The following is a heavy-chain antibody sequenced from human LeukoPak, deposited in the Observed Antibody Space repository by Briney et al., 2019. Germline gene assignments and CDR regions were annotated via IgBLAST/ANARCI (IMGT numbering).Heavy chain of an antibody. CDR2: INPNRGDT. Sequence: ASVKVSCKASGYTFTGYYMHWVRQAPGQGLEWMGWINPNRGDTHYAQKFQGRVTMTRDTSINTAYMELSRLRSDDTAVYYCARDQAFVYCSGGTCYDDYWGQGSLVTVSS. CDR3: ARDQAFVYCSGGTCYDDY. D-gene: IGHD2-15*01. V-gene: IGHV1-2*02. J-gene: IGHJ4*02. CDR1: GYTFTGYY.